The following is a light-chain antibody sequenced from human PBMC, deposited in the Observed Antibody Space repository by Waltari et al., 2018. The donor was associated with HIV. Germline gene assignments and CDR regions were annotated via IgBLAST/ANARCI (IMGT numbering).Light chain of an antibody. CDR1: TSTLGNAN. CDR2: KNY. V-gene: IGLV1-47*01. Sequence: QSVLTQPPSASGTPGQTVPISCSGVTSTLGNANVSCYQQLPGMTPKLLINKNYVRPSGVPDRFAGSKSGTSASLAISGLRSEDEADYYCVGWDSSLSAYVFGAGTKVTVL. CDR3: VGWDSSLSAYV. J-gene: IGLJ1*01.